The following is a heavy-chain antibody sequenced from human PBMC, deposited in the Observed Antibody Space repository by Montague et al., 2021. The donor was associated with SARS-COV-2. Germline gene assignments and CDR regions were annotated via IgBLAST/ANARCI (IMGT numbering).Heavy chain of an antibody. V-gene: IGHV4-4*07. Sequence: SETLSLTCTVSGGSISRYYWSWIRQPAGKGLEWIGLIYTSGSTNYNPSLNSRVTMSLDTSKNQFSLKLRSVTAADTAVYYGARGSFGLGAFDIWGQGTMVTGSA. CDR3: ARGSFGLGAFDI. CDR2: IYTSGST. J-gene: IGHJ3*02. CDR1: GGSISRYY. D-gene: IGHD1-26*01.